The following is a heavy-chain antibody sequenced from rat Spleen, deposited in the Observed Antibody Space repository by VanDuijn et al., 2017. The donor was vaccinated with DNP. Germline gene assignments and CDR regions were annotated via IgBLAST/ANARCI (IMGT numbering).Heavy chain of an antibody. CDR3: ARWNSGHFDY. J-gene: IGHJ2*01. CDR1: GFTFSDYY. Sequence: EVQLVESGGDLVQPGRSLKLFCAASGFTFSDYYMAWVRQAPTKGLEWVAYIRYDGGYTKYGDTVKGRFTISRDNAENTLYLQMNSLRSEDMATYYCARWNSGHFDYWGQGVMVSVSS. D-gene: IGHD4-3*01. CDR2: IRYDGGYT. V-gene: IGHV5-22*01.